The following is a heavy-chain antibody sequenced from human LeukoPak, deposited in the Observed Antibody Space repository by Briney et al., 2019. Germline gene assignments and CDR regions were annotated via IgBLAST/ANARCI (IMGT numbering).Heavy chain of an antibody. CDR3: ARRVTTFTWFDP. D-gene: IGHD2-21*02. CDR1: GYTFTSYG. J-gene: IGHJ5*02. CDR2: ISAYNGNT. Sequence: ASVKVSCKASGYTFTSYGISWVRQAPGQGLEWMGWISAYNGNTNYAQKLQGRLTMTTDTSTSTAYMELRSLRSDDTAVYYCARRVTTFTWFDPWGQGTLVTVSS. V-gene: IGHV1-18*01.